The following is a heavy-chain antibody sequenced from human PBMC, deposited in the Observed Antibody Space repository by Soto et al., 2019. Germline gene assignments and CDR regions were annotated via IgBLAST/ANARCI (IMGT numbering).Heavy chain of an antibody. Sequence: SETLSLTCTGSGDSVTNYFWSWMRQPPGKGLEWIGHMYHGGRTNYSPSLKSRVTMSLDSSKNQFSLNLSSVTAADTAVYFCARDPGYCTNGVCPIFDFWGQGVLVPVSS. CDR2: MYHGGRT. J-gene: IGHJ4*02. CDR3: ARDPGYCTNGVCPIFDF. CDR1: GDSVTNYF. D-gene: IGHD2-8*01. V-gene: IGHV4-59*02.